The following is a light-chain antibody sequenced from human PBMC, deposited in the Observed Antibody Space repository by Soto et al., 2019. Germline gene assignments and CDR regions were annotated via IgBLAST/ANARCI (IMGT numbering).Light chain of an antibody. V-gene: IGKV3-11*01. CDR1: QALNTR. CDR2: LTS. J-gene: IGKJ1*01. Sequence: EILLTQSPSTLSAFPGDRVTLSCRASQALNTRLAWYQHKPGQAPRLLIYLTSNRAAGVPSRFSAWGSETDFTLTISDVQPEDFAVYYCHRRQSWPRTFGQGTKVDIK. CDR3: HRRQSWPRT.